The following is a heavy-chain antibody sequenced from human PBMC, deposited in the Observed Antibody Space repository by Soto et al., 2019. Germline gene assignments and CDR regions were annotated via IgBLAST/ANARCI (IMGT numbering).Heavy chain of an antibody. CDR1: GGSFTSTNYF. D-gene: IGHD3-22*01. CDR3: ARLQIYDSRAAPTPIFHP. CDR2: MYYNGNT. Sequence: QLQESGPGLVKPSETLSLTCTVSGGSFTSTNYFWGWIRQPPGKGLEWIGYMYYNGNTFYSPSLKSRVPMFVDTSNRQFSLDLSSVTAADTAMYYCARLQIYDSRAAPTPIFHPWGLGAMVTVSS. J-gene: IGHJ1*01. V-gene: IGHV4-39*01.